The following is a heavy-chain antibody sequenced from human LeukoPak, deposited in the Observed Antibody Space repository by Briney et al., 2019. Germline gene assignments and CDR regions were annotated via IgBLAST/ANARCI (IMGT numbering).Heavy chain of an antibody. J-gene: IGHJ4*02. D-gene: IGHD3-10*01. CDR2: IYYSGST. V-gene: IGHV4-59*01. CDR3: VRDRELTY. Sequence: SETLSLTCTVSGGSISSYYWSWIRQPPGKGLEWIGYIYYSGSTNYNPSLQSRVTISVDMSKNQFSLRLSSVTAADTAVYFCVRDRELTYWGQGILVTVSS. CDR1: GGSISSYY.